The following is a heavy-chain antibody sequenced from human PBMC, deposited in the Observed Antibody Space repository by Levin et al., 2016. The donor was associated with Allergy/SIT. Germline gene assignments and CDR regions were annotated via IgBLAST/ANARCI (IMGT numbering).Heavy chain of an antibody. J-gene: IGHJ4*02. V-gene: IGHV3-23*01. CDR3: AKDLRVGGSGYADY. CDR2: ITGSGRST. Sequence: GESLKISCAASGFTFSNYAMSWVRQAPGKGLEWVSVITGSGRSTYYADSVKGRFTTSRDNAKNTLDLQMNSLRAEDTAVYYCAKDLRVGGSGYADYWGQGSLVTVSS. D-gene: IGHD3-22*01. CDR1: GFTFSNYA.